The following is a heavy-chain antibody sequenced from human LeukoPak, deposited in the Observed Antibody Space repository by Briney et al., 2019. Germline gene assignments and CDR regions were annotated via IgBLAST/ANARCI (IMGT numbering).Heavy chain of an antibody. CDR1: GGSFSGYY. CDR3: AREGSSSWYGNQRSYYFDY. V-gene: IGHV4-34*01. J-gene: IGHJ4*02. D-gene: IGHD6-13*01. CDR2: INHSGST. Sequence: PSETLSLTCAVYGGSFSGYYWSWIRQPPGKGLEWIGEINHSGSTNCNPSLKSRVTISVDTSKNQFSLKLSSVTAADTAVYYCAREGSSSWYGNQRSYYFDYWGQGTLVTVSS.